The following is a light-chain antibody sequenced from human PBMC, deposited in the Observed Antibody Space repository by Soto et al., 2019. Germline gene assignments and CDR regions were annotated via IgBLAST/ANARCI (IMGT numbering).Light chain of an antibody. Sequence: QSVLTQPPSASGTPGQIVAISCSGSSSNIGSNTVTWYQQLPGTAPKLLIYSTSQRSSGVPGRFSGSKSGASASLSISGLQSEDKADYYCAAWDDRLDVYVFGTGTKLTVL. J-gene: IGLJ1*01. CDR3: AAWDDRLDVYV. CDR2: STS. CDR1: SSNIGSNT. V-gene: IGLV1-44*01.